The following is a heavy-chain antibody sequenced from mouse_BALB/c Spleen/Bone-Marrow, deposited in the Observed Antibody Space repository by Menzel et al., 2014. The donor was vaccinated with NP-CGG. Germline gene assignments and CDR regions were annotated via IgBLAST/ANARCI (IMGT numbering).Heavy chain of an antibody. D-gene: IGHD1-1*01. CDR3: ARVGITTVDY. CDR1: GFTFSSYA. CDR2: ISSGGST. V-gene: IGHV5-6-5*01. J-gene: IGHJ2*01. Sequence: EVKLVESGGGLVKPGGSLKLSCAASGFTFSSYAMSWVRQTPEKRLEWVASISSGGSTYYPDSVKGRFTISRDNARNILYLQMSCLRSEGTAMYYCARVGITTVDYWGQGTTLTVSS.